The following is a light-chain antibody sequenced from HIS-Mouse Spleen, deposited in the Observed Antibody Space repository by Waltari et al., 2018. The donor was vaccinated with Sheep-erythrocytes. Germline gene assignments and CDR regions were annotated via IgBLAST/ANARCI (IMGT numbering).Light chain of an antibody. CDR3: SSYAGSNNWV. V-gene: IGLV2-14*02. J-gene: IGLJ3*02. Sequence: QSALTQPASVSGSPGQSITISCTGTSSDVGSYNLVSWYHQHPGKAPKLMIYEGSKRPSGVSNRFSGSKSGNTASLTVSGLQAEDEADYYCSSYAGSNNWVFGGGTKLTVL. CDR1: SSDVGSYNL. CDR2: EGS.